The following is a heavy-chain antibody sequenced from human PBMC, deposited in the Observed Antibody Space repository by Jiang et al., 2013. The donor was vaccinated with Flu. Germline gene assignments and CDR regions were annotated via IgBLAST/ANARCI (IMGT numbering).Heavy chain of an antibody. CDR3: AYLSRLSTSPQYYSNGIDV. D-gene: IGHD2-2*01. J-gene: IGHJ6*02. CDR2: SAPTLGT. Sequence: NWVRQAPGQGLEWTRDGSAPTLGTNVCPGLHRTVCFSLDTSVSTAYLQISNLKAEDTAVYYCAYLSRLSTSPQYYSNGIDVWGQGTTVTVSS. V-gene: IGHV7-4-1*02.